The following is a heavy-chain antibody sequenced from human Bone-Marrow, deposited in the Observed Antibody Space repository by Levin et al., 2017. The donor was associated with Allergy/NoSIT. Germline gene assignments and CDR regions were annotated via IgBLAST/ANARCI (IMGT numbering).Heavy chain of an antibody. CDR2: IYSTGST. CDR1: GASISSGDYY. Sequence: SETLSLTCTVSGASISSGDYYWSWIRQPPGKGLEWIGYIYSTGSTNYNPSLKSRVSISPDSSKNQFSLKLTSLTAADTAVYYCARDSTTAPARYYGMDVWGQGTTVTVSS. J-gene: IGHJ6*02. V-gene: IGHV4-30-4*01. D-gene: IGHD6-25*01. CDR3: ARDSTTAPARYYGMDV.